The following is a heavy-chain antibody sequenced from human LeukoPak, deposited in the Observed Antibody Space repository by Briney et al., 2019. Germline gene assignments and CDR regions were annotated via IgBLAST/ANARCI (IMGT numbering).Heavy chain of an antibody. CDR3: AGSWTSLDAFDI. V-gene: IGHV3-11*01. D-gene: IGHD3/OR15-3a*01. J-gene: IGHJ3*02. CDR2: ISGSGTTI. Sequence: GGSLRLSCAASGFTFSDYYMSWIRQAPGKGLEWLSYISGSGTTIYYADSVKGRFTISRDNAKNSLYLQMTSLRADDTAMHYCAGSWTSLDAFDIWGQGTMVTVSS. CDR1: GFTFSDYY.